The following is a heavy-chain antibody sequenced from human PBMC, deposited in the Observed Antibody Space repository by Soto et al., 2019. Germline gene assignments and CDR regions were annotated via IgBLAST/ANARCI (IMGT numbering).Heavy chain of an antibody. D-gene: IGHD4-17*01. Sequence: QDQLVQSGAEVKKPGSSVKVSCKASGGTFSSHTFSWVRQAPGQGLEWMGRIIPALGTATYAQKFHGRVTVTADESATTVYMALNSLRSEDTAVYYCARPDFGDYWYFDLWGRGTLVTVSS. CDR2: IIPALGTA. V-gene: IGHV1-69*08. J-gene: IGHJ2*01. CDR1: GGTFSSHT. CDR3: ARPDFGDYWYFDL.